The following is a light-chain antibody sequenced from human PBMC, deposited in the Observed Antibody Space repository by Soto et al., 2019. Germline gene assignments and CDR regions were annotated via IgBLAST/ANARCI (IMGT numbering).Light chain of an antibody. CDR2: SNN. CDR3: AAWDDSLNGQGV. J-gene: IGLJ2*01. Sequence: QSVLTQPPSASGTPGQRVTISCSGRSSNIGSNTVNWYQQLPGTAPKLLIYSNNQRPSGVPDRFSGSKSGTSASLAISGLQSEDEADYYCAAWDDSLNGQGVFGGGTKLTVL. V-gene: IGLV1-44*01. CDR1: SSNIGSNT.